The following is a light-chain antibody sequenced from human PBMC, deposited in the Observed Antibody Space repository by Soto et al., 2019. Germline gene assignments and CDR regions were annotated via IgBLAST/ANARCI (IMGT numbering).Light chain of an antibody. V-gene: IGKV1-9*01. J-gene: IGKJ4*01. CDR1: QVINSN. CDR3: QQFNTYPLT. Sequence: DIQLTQSPSFLSASVGDRVTITCRASQVINSNLAWYQQKPGKATKLLIYIAYTLHSGVPSRFSGSGSGTEFTLTISSLQPEDFATYYCQQFNTYPLTFGGGTKVEIK. CDR2: IAY.